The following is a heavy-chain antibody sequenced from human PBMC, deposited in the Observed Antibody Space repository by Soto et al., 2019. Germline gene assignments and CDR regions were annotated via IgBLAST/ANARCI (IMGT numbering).Heavy chain of an antibody. CDR2: IDPSDSYT. CDR3: ARHKDIVVVVAGPPNYYYYGMDV. J-gene: IGHJ6*02. V-gene: IGHV5-10-1*01. Sequence: PGESLKISCKGSGYSFTSYWISWVRQMPGKGLEWMGRIDPSDSYTNYSPSFQGHVTISADKSISTAYLQWSSLKASDTAMYYCARHKDIVVVVAGPPNYYYYGMDVWGQGTTVTVSS. CDR1: GYSFTSYW. D-gene: IGHD2-15*01.